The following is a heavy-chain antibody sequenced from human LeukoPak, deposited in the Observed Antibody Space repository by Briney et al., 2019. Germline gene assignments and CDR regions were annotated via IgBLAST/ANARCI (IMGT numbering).Heavy chain of an antibody. Sequence: GGSLRLSCAASGFTFSNAWMHWVRQAPGKGLVWVSLIKSDGSTIYADSVKGRFTISRDNAKSTIYLQMNSLRVEDTAVYYCARGHYYSVDYWGQGTLVTVSS. CDR2: IKSDGST. CDR1: GFTFSNAW. V-gene: IGHV3-74*01. D-gene: IGHD1-26*01. J-gene: IGHJ4*02. CDR3: ARGHYYSVDY.